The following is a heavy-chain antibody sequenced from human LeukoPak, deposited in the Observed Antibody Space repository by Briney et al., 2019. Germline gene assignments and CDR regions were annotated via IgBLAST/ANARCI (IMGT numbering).Heavy chain of an antibody. J-gene: IGHJ3*02. D-gene: IGHD1-26*01. Sequence: SVKVSCKASGGTFSSYAISWVRQAPGQGLEWMGGIIPIFGTANYAQKFQGRVTITADKPTSTAYMELSSLRSEDTAVYYCAASSGSYDAFDIWGQGTMVTVSS. CDR2: IIPIFGTA. V-gene: IGHV1-69*06. CDR3: AASSGSYDAFDI. CDR1: GGTFSSYA.